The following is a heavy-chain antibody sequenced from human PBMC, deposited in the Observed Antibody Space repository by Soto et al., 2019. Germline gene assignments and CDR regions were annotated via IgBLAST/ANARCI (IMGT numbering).Heavy chain of an antibody. CDR3: ARVSRTFYSSNWYLDY. D-gene: IGHD6-13*01. J-gene: IGHJ4*02. CDR1: GFSLSTSGVG. Sequence: QITLEESGPTLVKPTQPLTLTCTFSGFSLSTSGVGVGWIRQPPGKALEWLGIIYWDDDQRYSPSLKSRDTITKGTSRNQEVLTTTNMDPVDTVSYYCARVSRTFYSSNWYLDYWGQGTLVTVSS. CDR2: IYWDDDQ. V-gene: IGHV2-5*02.